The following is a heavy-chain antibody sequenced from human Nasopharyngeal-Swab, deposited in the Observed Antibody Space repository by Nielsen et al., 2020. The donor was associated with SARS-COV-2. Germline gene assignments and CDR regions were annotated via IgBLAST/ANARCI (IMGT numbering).Heavy chain of an antibody. V-gene: IGHV4-59*01. CDR3: ARVGGIPGGYSSSWGYYYGMDV. CDR1: GGSISSYY. J-gene: IGHJ6*02. Sequence: SETLSLTCTVSGGSISSYYWSWIQQPPGKGLEWIGYIYYSGSTNYNPSLKSRVTISVDTSKNQFSLKLSSVTAADTAVYYCARVGGIPGGYSSSWGYYYGMDVWGQGTTVTVSS. D-gene: IGHD6-13*01. CDR2: IYYSGST.